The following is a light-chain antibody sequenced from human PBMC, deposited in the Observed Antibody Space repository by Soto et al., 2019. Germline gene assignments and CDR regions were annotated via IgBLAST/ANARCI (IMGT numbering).Light chain of an antibody. CDR2: GVA. J-gene: IGKJ4*01. V-gene: IGKV3-15*01. Sequence: EVVLTQSPATLSVSPGERVTLSCRASQSVDYNLAWYQQKPGQAPRLLIYGVATRATGIPARFRGSASGTEFTLTISSLQSEDFAIYYCQQYKTWLTFGGGTKVDIK. CDR3: QQYKTWLT. CDR1: QSVDYN.